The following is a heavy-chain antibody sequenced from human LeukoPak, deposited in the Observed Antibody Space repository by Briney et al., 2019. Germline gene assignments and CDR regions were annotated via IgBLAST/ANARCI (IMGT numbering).Heavy chain of an antibody. CDR3: AKPTRGSGSFLIDY. D-gene: IGHD1-26*01. V-gene: IGHV3-33*06. CDR1: GFSFSNYG. J-gene: IGHJ4*02. CDR2: IWDDGSYK. Sequence: PGRSLRLSCAASGFSFSNYGMHWVRQAPGKGLEWVAVIWDDGSYKYYADSVKGRFTISRDNSENTLYLQMNSLRAEDTAVYYCAKPTRGSGSFLIDYWGQGTLVTVS.